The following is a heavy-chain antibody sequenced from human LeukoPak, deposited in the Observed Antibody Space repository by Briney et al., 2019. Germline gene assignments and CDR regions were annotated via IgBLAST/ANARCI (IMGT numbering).Heavy chain of an antibody. CDR2: ISAYNGNT. Sequence: ASVKVSCKASGYTFTSYYMHWVRQAPGQGLEWMGWISAYNGNTNYAQKLQGRVTMTTDTSTSTAYMELRSLRSDDTAVYYCAGDGYKTNWYFDLWGRGTLVTVSS. J-gene: IGHJ2*01. D-gene: IGHD5-24*01. CDR3: AGDGYKTNWYFDL. CDR1: GYTFTSYY. V-gene: IGHV1-18*04.